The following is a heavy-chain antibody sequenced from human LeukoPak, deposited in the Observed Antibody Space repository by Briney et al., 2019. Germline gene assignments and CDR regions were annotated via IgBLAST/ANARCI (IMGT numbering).Heavy chain of an antibody. J-gene: IGHJ5*02. CDR2: IYYSGST. CDR1: GGSISSGGYS. V-gene: IGHV4-61*08. Sequence: PSETLSLTCAVSGGSISSGGYSWSWIRQPPGKGLEWIGYIYYSGSTNYNPSLKSRVTISVDTSKNQFSLKLSSVTAADTAVYYCARASHCSSTSCLLRWFDPWGQGTLVTVSS. CDR3: ARASHCSSTSCLLRWFDP. D-gene: IGHD2-2*01.